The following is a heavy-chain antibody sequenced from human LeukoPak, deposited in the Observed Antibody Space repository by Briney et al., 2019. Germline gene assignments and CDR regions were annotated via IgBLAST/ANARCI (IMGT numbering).Heavy chain of an antibody. CDR2: ITPNNAGT. CDR1: GYTYTGYY. CDR3: ASSFSQTTTDAYHYMDV. J-gene: IGHJ6*03. Sequence: ASVKVSCKTSGYTYTGYYIHWVRQAPGQGREWMGWITPNNAGTNYAQRFQGRVTMTRDTSITTIYMELNGLTSDDTAVYFCASSFSQTTTDAYHYMDVWGKGTTVTVSS. D-gene: IGHD1-1*01. V-gene: IGHV1-2*02.